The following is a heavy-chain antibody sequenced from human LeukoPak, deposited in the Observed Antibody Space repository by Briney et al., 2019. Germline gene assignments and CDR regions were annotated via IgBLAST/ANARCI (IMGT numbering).Heavy chain of an antibody. CDR2: MYFGGSS. J-gene: IGHJ4*02. CDR1: GGSISSYY. Sequence: SETLSLTCTVSGGSISSYYWSWIRQPPGKGLEWIGYMYFGGSSNYNPSLKGRVTISVDTSKNQLSLNLNSVTAADTAVYYCTRASRGYSYGFAEYWGQGTLVTVSS. CDR3: TRASRGYSYGFAEY. D-gene: IGHD5-18*01. V-gene: IGHV4-59*01.